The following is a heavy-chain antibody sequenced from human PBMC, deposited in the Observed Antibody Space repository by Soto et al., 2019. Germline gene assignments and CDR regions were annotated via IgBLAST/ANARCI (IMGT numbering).Heavy chain of an antibody. V-gene: IGHV1-3*01. CDR3: ARDLVSVLRFLEWFDTKYYHYVMDV. J-gene: IGHJ6*02. Sequence: GASVKVSCKASGYTFTSYAMHWVRQAPGQRLEWMGWINAGNGNTKYSQKFQGRVTITRDTSASTAYMELSSLRSEDTAVYYCARDLVSVLRFLEWFDTKYYHYVMDVWGQGTTVIVSS. CDR1: GYTFTSYA. CDR2: INAGNGNT. D-gene: IGHD3-3*01.